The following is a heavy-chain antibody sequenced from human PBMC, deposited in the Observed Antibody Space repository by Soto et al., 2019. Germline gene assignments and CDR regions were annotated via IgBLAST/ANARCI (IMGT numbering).Heavy chain of an antibody. Sequence: GGSLRLSCAASVFTVSSNYMTWVRQAPGKGLEWVSVIYSDGSTYYADSVKGRFTISRDNSKSTLYLQMNSLRAEDTAIYYCAKLGSSSWSPHYYFDYWGQGTLVTVSS. D-gene: IGHD2-2*01. CDR3: AKLGSSSWSPHYYFDY. J-gene: IGHJ4*02. CDR1: VFTVSSNY. V-gene: IGHV3-53*01. CDR2: IYSDGST.